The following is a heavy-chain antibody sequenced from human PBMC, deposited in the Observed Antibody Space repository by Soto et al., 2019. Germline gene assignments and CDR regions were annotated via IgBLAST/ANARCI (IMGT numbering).Heavy chain of an antibody. V-gene: IGHV4-39*01. J-gene: IGHJ4*02. CDR2: IYYSGST. Sequence: QMQLQESGPGLVKPSETLSLTCTVSGGSISRNSYSWGWIRQPPGKGLEWIGSIYYSGSTYYNPSLKSRVTISVDTSKNQFSLKLSSVTAADTAVYYCARHDWNGVDYWGQGTLVTVSS. CDR1: GGSISRNSYS. CDR3: ARHDWNGVDY. D-gene: IGHD1-1*01.